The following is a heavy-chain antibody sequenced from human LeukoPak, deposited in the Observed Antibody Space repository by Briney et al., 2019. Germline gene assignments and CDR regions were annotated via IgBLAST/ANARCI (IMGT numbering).Heavy chain of an antibody. Sequence: PSGTLSLTCAVYGGSFSGHYWSWIRQPPGKGLEWIGEINHSGSTNYNPSLKSRVTISVDTSKNQFSLKLSSVTAADTAVYYCASLSRLLWFGEFQDAFDIWGQGTMVTVSS. CDR2: INHSGST. V-gene: IGHV4-34*01. D-gene: IGHD3-10*01. CDR3: ASLSRLLWFGEFQDAFDI. CDR1: GGSFSGHY. J-gene: IGHJ3*02.